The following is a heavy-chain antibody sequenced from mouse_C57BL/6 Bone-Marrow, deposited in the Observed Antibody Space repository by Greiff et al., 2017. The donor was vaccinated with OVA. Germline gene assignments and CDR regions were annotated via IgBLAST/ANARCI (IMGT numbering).Heavy chain of an antibody. J-gene: IGHJ2*01. D-gene: IGHD2-3*01. CDR3: VRVNGYYDYFDY. Sequence: EVKLVESGGGLVQPKGSLKLSCAASGFTFNTYAMHWVRQAPGKGLEWVARLRSKSSNYATYYADSVKDRFTISRVASQIMLYLQMNNLKTEDTAIYCCVRVNGYYDYFDYWGQGTTLTVSS. CDR2: LRSKSSNYAT. CDR1: GFTFNTYA. V-gene: IGHV10-3*01.